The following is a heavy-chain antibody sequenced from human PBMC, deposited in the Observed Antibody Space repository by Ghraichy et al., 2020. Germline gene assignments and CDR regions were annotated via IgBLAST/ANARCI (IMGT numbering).Heavy chain of an antibody. CDR2: IKQDGSEK. D-gene: IGHD2-21*02. J-gene: IGHJ3*02. V-gene: IGHV3-7*01. CDR1: GISFSSYW. CDR3: ARVGCGGDCLDAFDI. Sequence: GGSLRLSCAASGISFSSYWMTWVRQAPGKGLEWVANIKQDGSEKYYVDSVKGRFTISRDNAKNSLYLQMNSLRAEDTAVYYCARVGCGGDCLDAFDIWGQGTMVTVSS.